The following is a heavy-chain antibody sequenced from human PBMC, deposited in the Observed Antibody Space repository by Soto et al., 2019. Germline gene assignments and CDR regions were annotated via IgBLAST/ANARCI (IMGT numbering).Heavy chain of an antibody. CDR3: ARGGYYDNSWGKLSHYGLDV. CDR1: GYTFIRYG. Sequence: QVQLAQSTGEVKKPGASVRVSCKATGYTFIRYGIAWVRQAPGQGFEWMGWISPYNDHTVYAQKFQGRVTMTADTSTXTXYXXVRGLKSDDTAVYYCARGGYYDNSWGKLSHYGLDVWGQGTSVSVSS. V-gene: IGHV1-18*01. D-gene: IGHD3-16*01. CDR2: ISPYNDHT. J-gene: IGHJ6*02.